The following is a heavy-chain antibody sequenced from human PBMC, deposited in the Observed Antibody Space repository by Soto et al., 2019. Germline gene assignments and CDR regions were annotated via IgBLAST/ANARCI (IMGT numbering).Heavy chain of an antibody. CDR1: GFTFSSYG. CDR3: AKNGYDSRIPYYYFDY. D-gene: IGHD3-22*01. J-gene: IGHJ4*02. CDR2: ISYDGSNK. Sequence: AGGSLRLSCAASGFTFSSYGMHWVRQAPGKGLEWVAVISYDGSNKYYADSVKGRFTISRDNSKNTLYLQMNSLRAEDTAVYYCAKNGYDSRIPYYYFDYWGQGTLVTVSS. V-gene: IGHV3-30*18.